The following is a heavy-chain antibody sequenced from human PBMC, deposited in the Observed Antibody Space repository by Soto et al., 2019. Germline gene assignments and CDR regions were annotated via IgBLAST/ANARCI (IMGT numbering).Heavy chain of an antibody. CDR1: GGSISSGDYY. CDR3: ARGGRHFSSGYYKDY. Sequence: SETLSLTCTVSGGSISSGDYYWSWIRQPPGKGLEWIGYIYYSGSTYYNPSLKSRVTISVDTSKNQFSLKLSSVTAADTAVYYSARGGRHFSSGYYKDYWGQGTLVTVSS. J-gene: IGHJ4*02. D-gene: IGHD3-3*01. V-gene: IGHV4-30-4*01. CDR2: IYYSGST.